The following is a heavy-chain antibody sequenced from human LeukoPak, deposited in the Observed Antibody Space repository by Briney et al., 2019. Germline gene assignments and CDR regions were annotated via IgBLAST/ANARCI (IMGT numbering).Heavy chain of an antibody. CDR2: IYASGST. CDR1: GGSISSGSYS. Sequence: SQTLSLTCNVSGGSISSGSYSWSWIRQPAGKGLEWIGRIYASGSTNYNPSLKSRVTISVDTSKNQFSLKVSSVTATDTAVYYCARDLQDSSGWYDYWGQGTLVTVSS. V-gene: IGHV4-61*02. D-gene: IGHD6-19*01. J-gene: IGHJ4*02. CDR3: ARDLQDSSGWYDY.